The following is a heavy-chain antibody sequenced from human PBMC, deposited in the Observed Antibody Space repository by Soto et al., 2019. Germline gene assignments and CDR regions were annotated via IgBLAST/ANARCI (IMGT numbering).Heavy chain of an antibody. J-gene: IGHJ4*02. V-gene: IGHV4-39*02. CDR1: GGSISSSSYY. CDR2: IYYRGNT. Sequence: QLQLQESGPGLVKPSETLSLTCTVSGGSISSSSYYWGWIRQPPGKGLEWIGSIYYRGNTYYNPSLKSRVTISVDTSTNQFSLQLSSVTAADTAVYYCAREGGGYCSGGSCQVDYWGQGTLVTVSS. D-gene: IGHD2-15*01. CDR3: AREGGGYCSGGSCQVDY.